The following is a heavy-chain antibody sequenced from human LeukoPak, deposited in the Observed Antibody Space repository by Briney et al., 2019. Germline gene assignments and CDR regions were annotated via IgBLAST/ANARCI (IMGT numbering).Heavy chain of an antibody. CDR1: GGTFSSYA. J-gene: IGHJ3*02. CDR3: VRDGNSGYYNYGAFDI. Sequence: GASVKVSCKASGGTFSSYAISWVRQAPGQGLEWMGGIIPIFGTANYAQKFQGRVTITADESTSTAYMELSSLRSEDTAVYYCVRDGNSGYYNYGAFDIWGQGTMVTVSS. CDR2: IIPIFGTA. D-gene: IGHD3-22*01. V-gene: IGHV1-69*13.